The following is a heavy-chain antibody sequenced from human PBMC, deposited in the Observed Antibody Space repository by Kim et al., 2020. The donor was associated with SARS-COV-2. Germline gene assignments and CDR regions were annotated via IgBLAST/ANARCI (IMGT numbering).Heavy chain of an antibody. V-gene: IGHV3-33*06. Sequence: GGSLRLSCAASGFTFSSYAMHWVRQAPGKGLEWVAVIWYDGSNKYYADSVKGRFTISRDNSKNTLYLQMNSLRAEDTAVYYCAKARSSGWYRYYYYYGMDVWGQGTTVTVSS. J-gene: IGHJ6*02. CDR2: IWYDGSNK. CDR1: GFTFSSYA. D-gene: IGHD6-19*01. CDR3: AKARSSGWYRYYYYYGMDV.